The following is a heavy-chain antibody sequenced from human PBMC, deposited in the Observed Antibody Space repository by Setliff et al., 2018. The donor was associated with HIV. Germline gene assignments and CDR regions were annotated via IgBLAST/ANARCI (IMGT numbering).Heavy chain of an antibody. V-gene: IGHV4-4*09. CDR1: GGSLSGDY. D-gene: IGHD1-7*01. CDR3: VRHPREEPQRNYKFDS. Sequence: SETLSLTCTVSGGSLSGDYWSWIRQSQGKGLEWIGYIHTRGSINYIPSLKTRATVSLDTSKNKFFLRLTSVTAADTAIYSCVRHPREEPQRNYKFDSWGQGMLVNVSS. J-gene: IGHJ4*02. CDR2: IHTRGSI.